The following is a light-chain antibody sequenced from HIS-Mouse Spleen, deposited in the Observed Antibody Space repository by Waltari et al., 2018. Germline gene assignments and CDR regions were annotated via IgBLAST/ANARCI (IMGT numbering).Light chain of an antibody. V-gene: IGLV3-21*03. CDR3: QVWDSSSDHVV. J-gene: IGLJ2*01. Sequence: SYVLTQPPSVSVAPGKTARITCGGNNIGSKSVHWYQQKPGQAPVLVVYDESDRPSGIPGRFSGSNSGNTATLTIRRVEVGDEADYSCQVWDSSSDHVVFGGGTKLTVL. CDR2: DES. CDR1: NIGSKS.